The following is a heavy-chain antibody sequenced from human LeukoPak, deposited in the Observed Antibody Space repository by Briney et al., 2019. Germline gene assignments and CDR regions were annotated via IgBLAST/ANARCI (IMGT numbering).Heavy chain of an antibody. D-gene: IGHD3-22*01. J-gene: IGHJ4*02. CDR2: ISYDGSNK. Sequence: GGSLRLSCAASGFTFSSYAMHWVRQAPGKGLEWVAVISYDGSNKYYADSVKGRFTISRDNSKNTLYLQMNSLRAEDTAVYYCARDSPGITMIGPFDYWGQGTLVTVSS. V-gene: IGHV3-30-3*01. CDR1: GFTFSSYA. CDR3: ARDSPGITMIGPFDY.